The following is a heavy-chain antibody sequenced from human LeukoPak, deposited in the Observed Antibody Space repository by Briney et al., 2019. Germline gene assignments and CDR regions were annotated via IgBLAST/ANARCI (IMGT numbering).Heavy chain of an antibody. CDR2: IYHSGST. CDR1: GGSISSGGYS. J-gene: IGHJ5*02. Sequence: SETLSLTCAVSGGSISSGGYSWSWIRQPPGKGLEWIGYIYHSGSTYYNPSLKSRVTISVGRSKNQFSLKLSSVTAADTAVYYCARVLWLWFGEGGWFDPWGQGTLVTVSS. CDR3: ARVLWLWFGEGGWFDP. D-gene: IGHD3-10*01. V-gene: IGHV4-30-2*01.